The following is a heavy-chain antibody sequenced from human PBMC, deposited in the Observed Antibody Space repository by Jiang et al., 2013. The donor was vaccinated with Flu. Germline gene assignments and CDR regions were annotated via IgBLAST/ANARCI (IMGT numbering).Heavy chain of an antibody. D-gene: IGHD3-16*01. CDR1: GDSVSTNSAS. J-gene: IGHJ3*02. CDR2: TYYRSKWRN. V-gene: IGHV6-1*01. CDR3: GRGFGESLPAAFDI. Sequence: QTLSLTCAISGDSVSTNSASWNWIRQSPSRGLEWLGRTYYRSKWRNDFAPSVKSRITIDPDTSKNQFSLHLSSVTPEDTAVYFCGRGFGESLPAAFDIWGQGTMVTV.